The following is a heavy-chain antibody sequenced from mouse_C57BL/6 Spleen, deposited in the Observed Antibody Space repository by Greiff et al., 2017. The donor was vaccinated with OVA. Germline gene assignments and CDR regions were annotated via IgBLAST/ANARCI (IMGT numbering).Heavy chain of an antibody. CDR2: IHPNSGST. CDR1: GYTFTSYW. J-gene: IGHJ1*03. D-gene: IGHD2-1*01. Sequence: QVQLKESGAELVKPGASVKLSCKASGYTFTSYWMHWVKQRPGQGLEWIGMIHPNSGSTNYNEKFKSKATLTVDKSSSTAYMQLSSLTSEDSAVYYCARSGNYAYFDVWGTGTTVTVSS. V-gene: IGHV1-64*01. CDR3: ARSGNYAYFDV.